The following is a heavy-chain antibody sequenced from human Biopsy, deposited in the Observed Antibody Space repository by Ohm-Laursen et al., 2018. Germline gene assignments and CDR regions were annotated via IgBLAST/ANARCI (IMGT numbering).Heavy chain of an antibody. D-gene: IGHD6-19*01. J-gene: IGHJ4*02. V-gene: IGHV1-46*01. Sequence: GALVKVSCKASGYSFTSYYMHWVRQAPGQGLEWMGMINPSGSTTSYPQIFRGRVTMTRDTSKSTVYMELSSLRSADTAVYFCARNTGWYGDLYYFDYWGQGTLVTVSS. CDR3: ARNTGWYGDLYYFDY. CDR2: INPSGSTT. CDR1: GYSFTSYY.